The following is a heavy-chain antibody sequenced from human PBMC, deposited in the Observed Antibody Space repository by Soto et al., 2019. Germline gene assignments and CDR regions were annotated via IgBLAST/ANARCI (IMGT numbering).Heavy chain of an antibody. J-gene: IGHJ6*02. Sequence: EVQLVESGGDLVQPGGSLRLSCAASGFTDSSNSMSWVRQAPGKGLEWVSVIYSSGSTYYADSVKGRFSISRDNSKNTLYLQMNSLRAEDSAVYYCASGPGGMDVWGQGTTVTVSS. D-gene: IGHD3-10*01. V-gene: IGHV3-66*01. CDR2: IYSSGST. CDR3: ASGPGGMDV. CDR1: GFTDSSNS.